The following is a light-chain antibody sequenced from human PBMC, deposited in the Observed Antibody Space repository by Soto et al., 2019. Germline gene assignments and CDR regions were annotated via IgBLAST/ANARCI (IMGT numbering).Light chain of an antibody. CDR3: CSYGGSRAV. V-gene: IGLV2-23*02. J-gene: IGLJ7*01. Sequence: QSALTQPASVSGSARQSITSSCTGTSSDVGSHNLVSWYQQHPGQAPKLMIYEVSKRPLGVSARFSASKSGNTASLTISGLQAEDEADYYCCSYGGSRAVFGGGTQLTVL. CDR2: EVS. CDR1: SSDVGSHNL.